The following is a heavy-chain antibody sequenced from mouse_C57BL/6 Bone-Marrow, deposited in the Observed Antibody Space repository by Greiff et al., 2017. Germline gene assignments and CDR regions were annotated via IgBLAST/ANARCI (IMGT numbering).Heavy chain of an antibody. CDR1: GYTFTSYW. D-gene: IGHD2-3*01. J-gene: IGHJ1*03. Sequence: QVQLQQSGAELVKPGASVKMSCKASGYTFTSYWITWVKQRPGQGLEWIGDIYPGSGSTNYNEKFKSKATLTVDTSSSTAYMQLSSLTSEDSAVYYCARGDGYYPRYFDVWGTGTTVTVSS. V-gene: IGHV1-55*01. CDR2: IYPGSGST. CDR3: ARGDGYYPRYFDV.